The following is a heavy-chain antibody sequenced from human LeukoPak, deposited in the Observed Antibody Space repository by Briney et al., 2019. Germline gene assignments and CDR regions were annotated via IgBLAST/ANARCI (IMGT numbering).Heavy chain of an antibody. CDR3: ARSRGYGSGSYYS. V-gene: IGHV3-11*04. CDR1: GFTFSDNY. J-gene: IGHJ4*02. Sequence: GGSLRLSCAASGFTFSDNYMSWIRQAPGKGLEWVSYISSSSSTIYYADSVKGRFTISRDNAKNSLYLQMNSLRAEDTAVYYCARSRGYGSGSYYSWGQGTLVTVSS. CDR2: ISSSSSTI. D-gene: IGHD3-10*01.